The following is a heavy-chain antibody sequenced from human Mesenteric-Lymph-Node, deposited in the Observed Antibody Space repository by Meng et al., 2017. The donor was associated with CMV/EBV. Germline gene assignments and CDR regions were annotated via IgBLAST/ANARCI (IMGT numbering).Heavy chain of an antibody. CDR3: ARDGGYSYGIYYYYGMDV. Sequence: GESLKISCAASGFTFNSYWMTWVRQAPGKGLECVANINPDGSQKYYVDSVKGRFTISRDNAKDSLYLQMNSLRAEDTAVYYCARDGGYSYGIYYYYGMDVWGQGTTVTVSS. J-gene: IGHJ6*02. D-gene: IGHD5-18*01. CDR2: INPDGSQK. V-gene: IGHV3-7*03. CDR1: GFTFNSYW.